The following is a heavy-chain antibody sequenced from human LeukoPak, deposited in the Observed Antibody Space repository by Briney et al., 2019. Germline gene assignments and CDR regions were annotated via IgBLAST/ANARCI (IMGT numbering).Heavy chain of an antibody. D-gene: IGHD3-3*01. CDR2: IYYSGST. Sequence: SETLSLTCTVSGGSISSYCWSWIRQPPGKGLEWIGYIYYSGSTNYNPSLKSRVTISVDTSKNQFSLKLSSVTAADTAVYYCARHLPLIFGVVLDAFDIWGQGTMVTVSS. CDR1: GGSISSYC. J-gene: IGHJ3*02. V-gene: IGHV4-59*08. CDR3: ARHLPLIFGVVLDAFDI.